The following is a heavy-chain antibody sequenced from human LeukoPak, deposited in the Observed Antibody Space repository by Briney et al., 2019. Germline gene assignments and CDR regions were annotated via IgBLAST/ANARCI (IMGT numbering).Heavy chain of an antibody. CDR1: GGTFSSYA. CDR3: ARDHCSPGTCLGGH. D-gene: IGHD2-15*01. Sequence: GASVKVSCKASGGTFSSYAISWVRQAPGRGLEWMGRIIPSLDISNYAQKFQGRVTLSADKATTTTYMELTSLRSEDTAIYYCARDHCSPGTCLGGHWGQGTLVTVSS. CDR2: IIPSLDIS. V-gene: IGHV1-69*04. J-gene: IGHJ4*02.